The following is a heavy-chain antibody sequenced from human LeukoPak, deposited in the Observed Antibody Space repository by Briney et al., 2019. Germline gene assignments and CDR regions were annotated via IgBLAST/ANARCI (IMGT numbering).Heavy chain of an antibody. CDR2: ISFDGSDA. CDR3: ARVSVGRYYFDN. J-gene: IGHJ4*02. Sequence: GGSLRLSCAASGFTFSGFWMHWVRQAPGKGLVWVSCISFDGSDATYADSVKGRFTISRDSAKNTLYLQMNSLRAEDTAVYYCARVSVGRYYFDNWGQGTPVTVS. CDR1: GFTFSGFW. V-gene: IGHV3-74*01. D-gene: IGHD3-3*02.